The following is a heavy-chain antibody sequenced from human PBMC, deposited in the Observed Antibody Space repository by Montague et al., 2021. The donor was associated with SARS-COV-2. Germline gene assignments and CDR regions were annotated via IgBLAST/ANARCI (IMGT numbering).Heavy chain of an antibody. J-gene: IGHJ6*02. CDR2: IYYSGST. V-gene: IGHV4-59*01. CDR3: ARGGGYYSYGLDV. CDR1: GGSISNYY. Sequence: SETLSLTCTVSGGSISNYYWSWIRQPPGRGLEWIGYIYYSGSTDYSPSLKSRVTISKDTPKNQFSLKVTSVTAADTAVYYCARGGGYYSYGLDVWGPGTTVTVSS. D-gene: IGHD3-22*01.